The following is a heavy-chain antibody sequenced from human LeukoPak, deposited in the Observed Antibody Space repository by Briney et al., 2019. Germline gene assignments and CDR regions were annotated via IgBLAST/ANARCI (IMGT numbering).Heavy chain of an antibody. V-gene: IGHV1-18*01. CDR2: ISAYNGNT. Sequence: ASVKVSCKASGYTFTSYGISWVRQAPGQGLEGMGWISAYNGNTNYAQKLQGRVTMTTDTSTSTAYMELRGLRSDDTAVYYCARLPSAAGTLDYWGQGTLVIVSS. CDR1: GYTFTSYG. D-gene: IGHD6-13*01. J-gene: IGHJ4*02. CDR3: ARLPSAAGTLDY.